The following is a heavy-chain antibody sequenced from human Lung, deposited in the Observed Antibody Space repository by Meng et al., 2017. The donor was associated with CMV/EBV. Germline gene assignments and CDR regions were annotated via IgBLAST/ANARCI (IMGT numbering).Heavy chain of an antibody. D-gene: IGHD3-10*01. J-gene: IGHJ4*02. CDR2: INPSGGST. CDR3: ARVPNWGYDTFGELEY. CDR1: GYTFTSYY. V-gene: IGHV1-46*01. Sequence: ASVKVSCKASGYTFTSYYMHWVRQAPGQGLEWMGIINPSGGSTSYAQKFQGRVTMTRDTSTSIVYMELSSLRSEDTAVYYCARVPNWGYDTFGELEYWGPGTLVTVSS.